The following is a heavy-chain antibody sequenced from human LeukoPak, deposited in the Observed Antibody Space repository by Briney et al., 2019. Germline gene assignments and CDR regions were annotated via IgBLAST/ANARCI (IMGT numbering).Heavy chain of an antibody. V-gene: IGHV3-30*18. CDR3: AKKGWLVRNAFDI. J-gene: IGHJ3*02. Sequence: PGGSLRLSCAASGFTFSSYGMHWVRQAPGKGLEWVAVISYDGSNKYYADSVKGRFTISRDNSKNTLYLQMNSLRAEDTAVYYCAKKGWLVRNAFDIWGQGTMVTVSS. CDR1: GFTFSSYG. CDR2: ISYDGSNK. D-gene: IGHD3-22*01.